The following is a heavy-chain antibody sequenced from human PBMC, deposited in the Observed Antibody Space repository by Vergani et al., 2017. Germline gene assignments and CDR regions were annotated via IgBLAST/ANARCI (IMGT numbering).Heavy chain of an antibody. Sequence: QVQLQESGPGLVKPSETLSLTCAVSGYSISSGYYWGWIRQPPGKGLEWIGEINHSGSTNYNPSLKSRVTISVDTSKNQFSLKLSSVTAADTAVYYCARGSRHVDCRSTSCLHAFDYWGQGTLVTVSS. J-gene: IGHJ4*02. D-gene: IGHD2-2*01. CDR3: ARGSRHVDCRSTSCLHAFDY. V-gene: IGHV4-38-2*01. CDR2: INHSGST. CDR1: GYSISSGYY.